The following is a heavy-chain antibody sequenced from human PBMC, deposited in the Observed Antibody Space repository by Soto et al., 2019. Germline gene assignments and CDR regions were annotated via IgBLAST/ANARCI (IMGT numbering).Heavy chain of an antibody. CDR3: ARDRYCSSTSCYHLYGMDV. D-gene: IGHD2-2*01. CDR2: IKQDGSEK. J-gene: IGHJ6*02. CDR1: GFTFSSYW. Sequence: GGSLRLSCAASGFTFSSYWMSWGRQAPGKGLEWVANIKQDGSEKYYVDSVKGRFTISRDNAKNSLYLQMNSLRAEDTAVYYCARDRYCSSTSCYHLYGMDVWGQGTTVTVSS. V-gene: IGHV3-7*01.